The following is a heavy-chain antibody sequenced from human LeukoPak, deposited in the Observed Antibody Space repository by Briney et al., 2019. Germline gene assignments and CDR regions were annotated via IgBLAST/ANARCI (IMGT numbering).Heavy chain of an antibody. CDR2: ISGSGDIT. CDR1: GFTFNYYA. V-gene: IGHV3-23*01. CDR3: AKDPVPPQSWFDP. Sequence: GGSLRLSCAASGFTFNYYAMSWVRQAPGKGLEWVSAISGSGDITYYADSVKGRFTISRDNSKNTLYLQMNGLRADDTSLYYCAKDPVPPQSWFDPWGRGTLVTVSS. D-gene: IGHD6-6*01. J-gene: IGHJ5*02.